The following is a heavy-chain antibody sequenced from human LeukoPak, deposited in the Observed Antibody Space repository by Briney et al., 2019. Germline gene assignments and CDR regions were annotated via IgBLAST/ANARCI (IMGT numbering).Heavy chain of an antibody. J-gene: IGHJ4*02. Sequence: GSLRLSCAASGFTFSSYAMRWVRQAPGKGLEWVSAISGSGGSTYYADSVKGRFTISRDNSKNTLYLQMNSLRAEDTAVYYCAKGGGLLWFGEFGLRGGQGTLVTVSS. CDR1: GFTFSSYA. CDR2: ISGSGGST. CDR3: AKGGGLLWFGEFGLR. V-gene: IGHV3-23*01. D-gene: IGHD3-10*01.